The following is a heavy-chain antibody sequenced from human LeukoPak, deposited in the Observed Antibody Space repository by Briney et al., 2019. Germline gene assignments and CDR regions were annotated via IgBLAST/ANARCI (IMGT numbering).Heavy chain of an antibody. V-gene: IGHV3-23*01. Sequence: GGSLRLSCAASGFTFSSYAMSWVRQAPGKGLEWVSAISGSGGSTYYADSVKGRFTISRDNSKNTLYLQMNSLRAEDTAVYYCANGLNYDYVWGSYRFDYWGQGTLVTVSS. D-gene: IGHD3-16*02. CDR2: ISGSGGST. J-gene: IGHJ4*02. CDR3: ANGLNYDYVWGSYRFDY. CDR1: GFTFSSYA.